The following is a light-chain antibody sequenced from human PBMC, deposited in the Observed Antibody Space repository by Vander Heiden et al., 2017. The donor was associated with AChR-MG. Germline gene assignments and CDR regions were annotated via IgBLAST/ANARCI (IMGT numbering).Light chain of an antibody. CDR3: CSYAGSSTPLV. V-gene: IGLV2-23*01. CDR1: SSDVGSYNL. Sequence: QSALTQPASVSGSPGQSITISCTGTSSDVGSYNLVPWYQQHPGKAPKLRIYEGSKRPSGVSNRFSGSKSGNTASLTISGLQAEDEADYYCCSYAGSSTPLVFGGGTKLTVL. CDR2: EGS. J-gene: IGLJ2*01.